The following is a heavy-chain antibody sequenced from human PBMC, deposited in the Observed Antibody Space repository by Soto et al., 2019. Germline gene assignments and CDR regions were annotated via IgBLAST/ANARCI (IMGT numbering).Heavy chain of an antibody. D-gene: IGHD2-2*01. Sequence: GGSLRLSCAASGFTFSSYAMSWVRQAPGKGLEWVSAISGSGGSTYYADSVKGRFTISRDNSKNTLYLQMNSLRAEDTAVYYCAKSQWNIVVVPAAISWFDPWGQGTLVTVSS. V-gene: IGHV3-23*01. CDR2: ISGSGGST. J-gene: IGHJ5*02. CDR1: GFTFSSYA. CDR3: AKSQWNIVVVPAAISWFDP.